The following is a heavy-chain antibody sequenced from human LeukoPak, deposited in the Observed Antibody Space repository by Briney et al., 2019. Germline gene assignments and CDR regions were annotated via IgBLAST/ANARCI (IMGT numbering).Heavy chain of an antibody. J-gene: IGHJ4*02. V-gene: IGHV3-23*01. CDR2: ISGSGGST. CDR1: GFTFSSYA. D-gene: IGHD3-22*01. Sequence: PGGSLRLSCAASGFTFSSYAMSWVRQAPGKGLEWVSAISGSGGSTYYADSVKGRLTISRDNSKNTLYLQMNSLRAEDTAVYYCAKGHYYDSSGYTDYWGQGTLVTVSS. CDR3: AKGHYYDSSGYTDY.